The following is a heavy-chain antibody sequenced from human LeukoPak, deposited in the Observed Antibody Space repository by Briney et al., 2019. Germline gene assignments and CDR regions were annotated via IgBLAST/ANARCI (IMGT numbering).Heavy chain of an antibody. Sequence: SETLSLTRTVSGASIRSSFWNWIRQPPGRGLEWIGYLSMRGTTNYNPSLKSRVTISADTSENQFSLKLSSVTAADTAVYYCARTNVGNPYYYGMDVWGQGTTVTVSS. CDR3: ARTNVGNPYYYGMDV. CDR2: LSMRGTT. J-gene: IGHJ6*02. CDR1: GASIRSSF. D-gene: IGHD1-14*01. V-gene: IGHV4-59*01.